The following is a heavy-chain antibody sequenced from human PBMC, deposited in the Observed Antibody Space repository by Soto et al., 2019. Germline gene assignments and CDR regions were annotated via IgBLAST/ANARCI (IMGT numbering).Heavy chain of an antibody. CDR2: IYYSGST. Sequence: QLQLQESGPGLVKPSETLSLTCTVSGGSISSSSYYWGWIRQPPGKGLEWIGSIYYSGSTYYNPSLKSRVTISVDTSKNQFSLTLSSVTAADTAVYYCASLPEWLLPSYYYYYMDVWGKGTTVTVSS. CDR1: GGSISSSSYY. V-gene: IGHV4-39*01. J-gene: IGHJ6*03. D-gene: IGHD3-3*01. CDR3: ASLPEWLLPSYYYYYMDV.